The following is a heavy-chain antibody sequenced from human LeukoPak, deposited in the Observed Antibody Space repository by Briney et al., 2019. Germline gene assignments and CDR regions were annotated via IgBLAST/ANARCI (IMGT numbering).Heavy chain of an antibody. CDR3: ARDTYDSSGYHFYYMDV. J-gene: IGHJ6*03. D-gene: IGHD3-22*01. V-gene: IGHV3-7*01. CDR2: IKEDGSEK. Sequence: GGSLRLSCAVSGFTFNTYWMSWVRQAPGKGLEWVANIKEDGSEKHYGDSVRGRFTISRDNAKNSLCLRMNSLRAEDTALYFCARDTYDSSGYHFYYMDVWGKGTTVTVSS. CDR1: GFTFNTYW.